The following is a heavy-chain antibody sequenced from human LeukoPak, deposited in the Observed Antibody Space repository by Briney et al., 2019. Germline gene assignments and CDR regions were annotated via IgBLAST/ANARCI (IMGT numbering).Heavy chain of an antibody. CDR1: GGTFTSLS. Sequence: SVKVSCKASGGTFTSLSINWVRQAPGQGLEWVGGIIPMFTTANYAPKLQDRVMITADKSTTTAYMELRSLKSADTAVYYCARWMDWYFDLWGRGTLVTVSS. D-gene: IGHD2-2*03. CDR2: IIPMFTTA. J-gene: IGHJ2*01. CDR3: ARWMDWYFDL. V-gene: IGHV1-69*06.